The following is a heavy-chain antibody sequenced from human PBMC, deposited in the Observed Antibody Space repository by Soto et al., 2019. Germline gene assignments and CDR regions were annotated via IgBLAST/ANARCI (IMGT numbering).Heavy chain of an antibody. J-gene: IGHJ4*02. CDR3: AKKSLGSITLPALYYFDY. Sequence: EVQLLESGGGLVQPGGSLRLSCAASGFTFGNYAFSWVRQAPGKGLEWVSVISGGGDATYYPDSVKGRLTTSRDNSKNPVYLPMNSLRDEDTAVYYCAKKSLGSITLPALYYFDYWGQGTLVTVSS. CDR2: ISGGGDAT. CDR1: GFTFGNYA. D-gene: IGHD7-27*01. V-gene: IGHV3-23*01.